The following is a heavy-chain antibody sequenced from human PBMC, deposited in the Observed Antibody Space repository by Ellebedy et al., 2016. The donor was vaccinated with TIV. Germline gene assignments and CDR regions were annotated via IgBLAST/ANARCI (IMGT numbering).Heavy chain of an antibody. CDR3: ASAARGSGAYESF. CDR1: GFTFSRFW. CDR2: IHQGGSET. Sequence: GESLKISCAASGFTFSRFWMAWVRQAPGKGLEWVATIHQGGSETYYVDSVKGRFTISRDNSKNSLYLHMNSLRADDTALYYCASAARGSGAYESFWGQGTLVTVSS. D-gene: IGHD5-12*01. V-gene: IGHV3-7*01. J-gene: IGHJ4*02.